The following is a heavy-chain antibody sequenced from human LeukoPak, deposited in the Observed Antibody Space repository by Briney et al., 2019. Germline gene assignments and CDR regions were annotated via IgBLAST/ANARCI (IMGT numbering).Heavy chain of an antibody. J-gene: IGHJ6*03. CDR1: GFTFSSYS. Sequence: PGGSLRLSCAASGFTFSSYSMNWVRQAPGKGLEWVSSISSSSSYIYYADSVKGRFTISRDNAKNSLYLQMNSLRAEDTAVYYWSKDKSFYDGRGDYYYMDVLGKGTTVTVSS. V-gene: IGHV3-21*01. CDR2: ISSSSSYI. CDR3: SKDKSFYDGRGDYYYMDV. D-gene: IGHD5/OR15-5a*01.